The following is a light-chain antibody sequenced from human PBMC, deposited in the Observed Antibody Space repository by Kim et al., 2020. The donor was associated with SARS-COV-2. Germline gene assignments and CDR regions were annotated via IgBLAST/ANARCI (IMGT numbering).Light chain of an antibody. CDR1: KLGDKY. CDR3: QAWDSSTAWV. Sequence: SYELTQPPSESVSPGQTASITCSGDKLGDKYACWYQQKPGQSPVLVIYQDSKRPSGIPERFSGSNSGNTATLTISGTQAMDEADYYCQAWDSSTAWVFGGGNQLTVL. J-gene: IGLJ3*02. CDR2: QDS. V-gene: IGLV3-1*01.